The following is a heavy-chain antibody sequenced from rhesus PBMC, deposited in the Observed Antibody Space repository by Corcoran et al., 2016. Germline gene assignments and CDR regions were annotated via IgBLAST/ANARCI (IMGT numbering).Heavy chain of an antibody. CDR3: ARGGGTNFDY. D-gene: IGHD5-24*01. CDR2: VSGSGVST. J-gene: IGHJ4*01. V-gene: IGHV4-173*01. Sequence: QLQLPESGHGLLAPSETLSLTCAVVDGSISSQSCSWIRQPPGKGLEWIGRVSGSGVSTDYNPSLRSRVTISIDTSKNQVSLKLKSVTAADTAVFYCARGGGTNFDYWGQGVLVTVSS. CDR1: DGSISSQS.